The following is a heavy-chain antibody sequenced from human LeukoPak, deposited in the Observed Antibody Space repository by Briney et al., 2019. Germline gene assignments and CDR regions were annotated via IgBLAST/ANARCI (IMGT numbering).Heavy chain of an antibody. CDR1: RATIRGNN. D-gene: IGHD2-21*02. CDR3: ARESLVTAIHDAFDI. CDR2: IYSGGST. J-gene: IGHJ3*02. V-gene: IGHV3-66*01. Sequence: PGGSLRLSCGVYRATIRGNNMFWVRQAPGKGLEWVSVIYSGGSTYYADSVKGRFTISRDISKNTLYLQMNSLRAEDTAVYYCARESLVTAIHDAFDIWGQGTMVTVSS.